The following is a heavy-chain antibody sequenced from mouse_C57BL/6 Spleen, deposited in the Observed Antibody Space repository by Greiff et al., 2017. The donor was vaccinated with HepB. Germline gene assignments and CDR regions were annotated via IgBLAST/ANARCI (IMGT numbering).Heavy chain of an antibody. Sequence: QVQLQQSGAELVKPGASVKISCKASGYAFSSYWMNWVKQRPGKGLEWIGQIYPGDGDTNYNGKFKGKATLTADKSSSTAYMQLSSLTSEDSAVYFCAREEKNIYGSSYFDYWGQGTTLTVSS. CDR3: AREEKNIYGSSYFDY. V-gene: IGHV1-80*01. CDR2: IYPGDGDT. D-gene: IGHD1-1*01. CDR1: GYAFSSYW. J-gene: IGHJ2*01.